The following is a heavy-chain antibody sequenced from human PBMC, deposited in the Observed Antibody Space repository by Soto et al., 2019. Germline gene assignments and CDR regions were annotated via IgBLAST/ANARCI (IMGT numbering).Heavy chain of an antibody. J-gene: IGHJ4*02. D-gene: IGHD1-1*01. V-gene: IGHV3-53*01. CDR1: GLTVSSNY. CDR3: ARAYKWDEWYFDY. Sequence: DVQLVESGGQLIQTGGSLRLSCAASGLTVSSNYMTWVRQAPGQGLEWVSVIYSGGSTYYADSVKGRFAISRDNSRNTVYLQMDSLRAEDTAVYYCARAYKWDEWYFDYWGRGTLVTVSS. CDR2: IYSGGST.